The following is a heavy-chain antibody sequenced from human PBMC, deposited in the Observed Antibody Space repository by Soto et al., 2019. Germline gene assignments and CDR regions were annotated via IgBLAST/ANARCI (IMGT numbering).Heavy chain of an antibody. V-gene: IGHV1-58*01. CDR2: IVVGSGNT. J-gene: IGHJ6*02. CDR3: AARGDSGSYYSYYYYGMDV. CDR1: GFTFTSSA. D-gene: IGHD1-26*01. Sequence: SVKVSCKASGFTFTSSAVQWVRQARGQRLEWIGWIVVGSGNTNYAQKFQERVTITRDMSTSTAYMELSSLRSEDTAVYYCAARGDSGSYYSYYYYGMDVWGQGTTVTVSS.